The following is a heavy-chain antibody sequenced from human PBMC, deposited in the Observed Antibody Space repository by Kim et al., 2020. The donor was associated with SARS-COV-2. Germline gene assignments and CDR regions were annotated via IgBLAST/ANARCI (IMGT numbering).Heavy chain of an antibody. J-gene: IGHJ6*01. CDR3: ARDRQWPTRSGWNYYYYG. CDR2: ISYDGSNK. D-gene: IGHD6-19*01. CDR1: GFTFSSYG. V-gene: IGHV3-30*03. Sequence: GGSLRLSCAASGFTFSSYGMHWVRQAPGKGLEWVAVISYDGSNKYYADSVKGRFTISRDNSKNTLYLQMNSLRAEDTAVYYCARDRQWPTRSGWNYYYYG.